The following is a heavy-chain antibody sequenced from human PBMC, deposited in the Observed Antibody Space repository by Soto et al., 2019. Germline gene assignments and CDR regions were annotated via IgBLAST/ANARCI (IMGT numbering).Heavy chain of an antibody. CDR3: AKDRIRVVVAATGDAFDI. J-gene: IGHJ3*02. CDR1: GFTFSSYA. Sequence: PGGSLRLSCAASGFTFSSYAMSWVRQAPGKGLEWVSAISGSGGSTYYADSVKGRFTISRDNSKNTLYLQMNSLRAEDTAVYYCAKDRIRVVVAATGDAFDIWGQGTMVTVSS. V-gene: IGHV3-23*01. CDR2: ISGSGGST. D-gene: IGHD2-15*01.